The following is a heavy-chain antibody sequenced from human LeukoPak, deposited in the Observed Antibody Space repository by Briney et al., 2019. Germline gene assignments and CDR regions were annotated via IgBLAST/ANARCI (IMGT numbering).Heavy chain of an antibody. V-gene: IGHV3-74*01. CDR1: GFTFSTYW. Sequence: PGGSLRLSCAASGFTFSTYWMHWVRQVPGKGLVWVSRINSDESRTNYADSVKGRFTISRDNAKNSLYLQMNSLRAEDTAVYYCAELGITMIGGVWGKGTTDTISS. D-gene: IGHD3-10*02. J-gene: IGHJ6*04. CDR3: AELGITMIGGV. CDR2: INSDESRT.